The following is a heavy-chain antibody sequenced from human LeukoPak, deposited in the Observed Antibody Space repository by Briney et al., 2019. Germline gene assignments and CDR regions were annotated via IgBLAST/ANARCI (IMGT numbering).Heavy chain of an antibody. Sequence: ASVTVSYKASGHTFTGYYLHWVRQAPGHGLEWMGWINPISGGTNYAQKFQGRVTITRDTSISTAYMGLSRLGSDDTAVYYCARDLLGYCGGGSCYPPDYWGQGTQVTVSS. CDR2: INPISGGT. J-gene: IGHJ4*02. D-gene: IGHD2-15*01. V-gene: IGHV1-2*02. CDR3: ARDLLGYCGGGSCYPPDY. CDR1: GHTFTGYY.